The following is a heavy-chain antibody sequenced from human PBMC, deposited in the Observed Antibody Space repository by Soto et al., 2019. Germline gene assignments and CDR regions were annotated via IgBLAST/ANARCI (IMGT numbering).Heavy chain of an antibody. J-gene: IGHJ4*02. D-gene: IGHD3-10*01. V-gene: IGHV4-34*01. CDR2: INRSGAT. CDR1: GFSFSNHY. Sequence: SETLSLTCAVYGFSFSNHYCSWIRQSPGKGLEWIGEINRSGATNYNPSLRSRVAISVDTSQNPFSLKLNSVSAADTAMYFCASRYGLVKYYFDYWGMGTLVTVS. CDR3: ASRYGLVKYYFDY.